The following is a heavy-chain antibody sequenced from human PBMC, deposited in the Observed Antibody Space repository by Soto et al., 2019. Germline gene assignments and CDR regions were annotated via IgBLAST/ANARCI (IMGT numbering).Heavy chain of an antibody. CDR2: ISYDGSNK. CDR1: GFIFSSYG. J-gene: IGHJ4*02. CDR3: AKGAVAGTSFDY. D-gene: IGHD6-19*01. Sequence: QVQLVESGGGVVQPGGSLRLSCAASGFIFSSYGMHWVRQAPGKGLEWVAVISYDGSNKYYADSVKGRFTISRDNSKNTLYLQMNSLRAEDTAVYYCAKGAVAGTSFDYWGQGTLVTVSS. V-gene: IGHV3-30*18.